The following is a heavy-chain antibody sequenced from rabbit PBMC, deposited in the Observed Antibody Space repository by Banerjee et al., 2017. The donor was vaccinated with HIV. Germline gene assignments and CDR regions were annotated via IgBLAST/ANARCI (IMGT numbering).Heavy chain of an antibody. CDR3: ARTIADYGAGFDL. CDR2: IYPGSGST. D-gene: IGHD7-1*01. Sequence: QEQLEESGGGLVKPGASLTLTCKASGFSFSNGQDLCWVRQAPGKGLEWIGCIYPGSGSTYYASWAKGRFTGSKTSSTTVTLQMTSLTAADTATYFCARTIADYGAGFDLWGQGTLVTVS. V-gene: IGHV1S45*01. J-gene: IGHJ4*01. CDR1: GFSFSNGQD.